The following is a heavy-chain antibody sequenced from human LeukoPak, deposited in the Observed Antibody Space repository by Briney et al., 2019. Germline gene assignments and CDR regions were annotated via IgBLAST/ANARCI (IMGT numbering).Heavy chain of an antibody. J-gene: IGHJ4*02. Sequence: GGSLRLSCEASGFTFSNAWMSWVRRAPGKGLEWVGRIKSKTDGGTTDYAAPVKGRFTISRDDSKNTLYLQMNSLKTEDTAVYYCTTEPTMVRGVITFDYWGQGTLVTVSS. CDR3: TTEPTMVRGVITFDY. CDR1: GFTFSNAW. V-gene: IGHV3-15*01. D-gene: IGHD3-10*01. CDR2: IKSKTDGGTT.